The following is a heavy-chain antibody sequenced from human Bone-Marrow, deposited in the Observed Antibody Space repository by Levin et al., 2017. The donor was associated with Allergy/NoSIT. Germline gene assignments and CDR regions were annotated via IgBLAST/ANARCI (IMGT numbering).Heavy chain of an antibody. CDR1: GFTVSSNY. CDR2: IYSGGST. D-gene: IGHD3-10*01. Sequence: GGSLRLSCAASGFTVSSNYMSWVRQAPGKGLEWVSVIYSGGSTYYADSVKGRFTISRDNSKNTLYLQMNSLRAEDTAVYYCARGPNMVRENDAFDIWGQGTMVTVSS. CDR3: ARGPNMVRENDAFDI. V-gene: IGHV3-66*01. J-gene: IGHJ3*02.